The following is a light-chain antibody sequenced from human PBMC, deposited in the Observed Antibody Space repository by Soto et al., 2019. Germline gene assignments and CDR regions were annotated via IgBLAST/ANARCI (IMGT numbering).Light chain of an antibody. CDR3: QQYNSYWT. CDR1: QSVSSW. V-gene: IGKV1-5*03. Sequence: DIQMTQSPSTLSASVGDRVTITCRASQSVSSWLAWYQQKPGKAPKLLIYKASSLESGVPSRFSGSGYGTEFTLTISSLQPDDFVTYYCQQYNSYWTFGQGIKVEIK. J-gene: IGKJ1*01. CDR2: KAS.